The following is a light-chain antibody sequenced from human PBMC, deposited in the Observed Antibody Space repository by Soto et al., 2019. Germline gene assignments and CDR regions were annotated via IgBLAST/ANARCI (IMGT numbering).Light chain of an antibody. V-gene: IGKV1-17*01. CDR1: QGITNN. CDR3: LQTNNYPAGT. Sequence: DIQMTQSPSSLSASVGDRVTITCRASQGITNNLGWYQQKPGKAPKRLIYAASSLQSGVPSRFSGSGSVTEFPLTISSLQPEDFATYYCLQTNNYPAGTFGQGTRLEIK. J-gene: IGKJ5*01. CDR2: AAS.